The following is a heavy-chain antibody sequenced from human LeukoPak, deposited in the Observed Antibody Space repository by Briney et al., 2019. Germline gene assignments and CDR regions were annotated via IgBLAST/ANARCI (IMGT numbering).Heavy chain of an antibody. Sequence: APVNVSCKASGYTFSTHDITWVRQAPGQGLEWMGWISGYNGNTNYAQKFQGRVTVTTDTSTTTAYMELRSLRVDDTAVYYCARGGYSTGYDHWGRGTLVTVSS. V-gene: IGHV1-18*01. CDR2: ISGYNGNT. J-gene: IGHJ5*02. CDR3: ARGGYSTGYDH. D-gene: IGHD5-18*01. CDR1: GYTFSTHD.